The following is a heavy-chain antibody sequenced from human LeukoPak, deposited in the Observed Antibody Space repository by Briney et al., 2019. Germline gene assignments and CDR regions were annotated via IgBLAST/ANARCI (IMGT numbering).Heavy chain of an antibody. Sequence: SETLSLTCTVSGGSISSSSYYWGWIRQPPGKGLQWIGSIYYSGSTYYNPSLQSRVTMSVGTSKNQFSLKLSSVTAADTAVYYCARDRQQLVRGDYFDYWGQGTLVSVSS. J-gene: IGHJ4*02. CDR1: GGSISSSSYY. D-gene: IGHD6-13*01. V-gene: IGHV4-39*07. CDR2: IYYSGST. CDR3: ARDRQQLVRGDYFDY.